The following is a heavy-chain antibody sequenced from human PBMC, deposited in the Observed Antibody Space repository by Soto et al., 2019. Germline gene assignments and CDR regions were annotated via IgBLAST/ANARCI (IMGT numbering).Heavy chain of an antibody. V-gene: IGHV3-33*01. Sequence: GGSLRLSCAASGFTFSSYGMHWVRQAPGKGLEWAAVIWYDGSNKYYADSVKGRFTISRDNSKNTLYLQMNSLRAEDTAVYYCARGSLSYCSSTSCYPYYGMDVWGQGTTVTVSS. J-gene: IGHJ6*02. D-gene: IGHD2-2*01. CDR3: ARGSLSYCSSTSCYPYYGMDV. CDR2: IWYDGSNK. CDR1: GFTFSSYG.